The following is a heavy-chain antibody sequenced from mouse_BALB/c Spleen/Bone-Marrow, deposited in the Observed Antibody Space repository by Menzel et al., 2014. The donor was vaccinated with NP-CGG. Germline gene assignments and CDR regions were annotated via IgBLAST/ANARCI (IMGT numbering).Heavy chain of an antibody. Sequence: QVQLKQSGPGLVAPSQSLSITCTVSGFSLTSYGVHWVRQPPGKGLEWLRVIWAGGSTNYNSALMSRLSISKDNSKSQVFLKMNSLQTDDTAMYYCASPIYYDYPLFAYWGQGTLVTVSA. CDR3: ASPIYYDYPLFAY. V-gene: IGHV2-9*02. D-gene: IGHD2-4*01. CDR1: GFSLTSYG. J-gene: IGHJ3*01. CDR2: IWAGGST.